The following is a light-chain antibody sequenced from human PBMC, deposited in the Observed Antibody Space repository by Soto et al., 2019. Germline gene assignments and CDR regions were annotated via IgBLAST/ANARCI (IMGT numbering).Light chain of an antibody. J-gene: IGKJ2*01. CDR1: QSVDTN. CDR2: SAS. Sequence: EVVMTQSPATLSVSPGDRATLSCRASQSVDTNVVWYQQKPGQPPRLLVHSASIRATGVPARFTGIGSGTDFTLTISGLQSDDFAIYYCQQYYNWPPYTFGQGTRLQNK. CDR3: QQYYNWPPYT. V-gene: IGKV3-15*01.